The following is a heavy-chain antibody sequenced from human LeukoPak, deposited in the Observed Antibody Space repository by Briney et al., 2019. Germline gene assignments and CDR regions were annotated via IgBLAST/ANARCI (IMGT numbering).Heavy chain of an antibody. CDR2: ITHRGST. CDR3: ARLKLWFGELLPRPDY. Sequence: PSETLSLTCAVYGGSFSGYYWSWIRQPPGKGLEWIGEITHRGSTNYNPSLESRVTISVDTSKNQFSLKLSSVTAADTAVYYCARLKLWFGELLPRPDYWGQGTLFTVSS. D-gene: IGHD3-10*01. V-gene: IGHV4-34*01. CDR1: GGSFSGYY. J-gene: IGHJ4*02.